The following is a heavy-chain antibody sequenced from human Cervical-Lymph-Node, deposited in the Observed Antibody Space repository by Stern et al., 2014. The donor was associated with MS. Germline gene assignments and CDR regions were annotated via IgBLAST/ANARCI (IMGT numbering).Heavy chain of an antibody. CDR1: GYSFTSYG. V-gene: IGHV1-18*01. J-gene: IGHJ4*02. CDR3: TRDRPYMWGSYRPFDY. CDR2: INVYSGDT. D-gene: IGHD3-16*02. Sequence: QVQLGQSGDEVKKPGASVKVSCKASGYSFTSYGITWVRQAPGQGLEWMGWINVYSGDTNYAQKFQGRVTMTTDTSTSTAYMELTSLRSDDTAVYYCTRDRPYMWGSYRPFDYWGQGTLVTVSS.